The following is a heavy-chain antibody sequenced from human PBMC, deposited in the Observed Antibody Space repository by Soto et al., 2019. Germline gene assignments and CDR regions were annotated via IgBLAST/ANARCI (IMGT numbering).Heavy chain of an antibody. Sequence: QVQLVESGGGVVQPGRSLRLSCAASGFTFSSYAMHWVRQAPGKGLEWVAVISYDGSNKYYADSVKGRFTISRDNSKNTLYLQMNSLRAEDTAVYYCARDDHDDILTGYYTGIDYWGQGTLVTVSS. V-gene: IGHV3-30-3*01. J-gene: IGHJ4*02. CDR2: ISYDGSNK. CDR3: ARDDHDDILTGYYTGIDY. CDR1: GFTFSSYA. D-gene: IGHD3-9*01.